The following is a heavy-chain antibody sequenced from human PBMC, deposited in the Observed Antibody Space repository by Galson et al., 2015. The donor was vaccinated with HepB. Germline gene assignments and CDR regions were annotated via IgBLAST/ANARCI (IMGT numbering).Heavy chain of an antibody. V-gene: IGHV3-48*01. CDR3: ARETIKEYLARAGEYYFDY. Sequence: SLRLSCAASGFTFSSYSMSWVRQAPGEGLEWVSYISSSSSTIYYADSVKGRFTISRDNAKNSLYLQMNSLRAEDTAVYYCARETIKEYLARAGEYYFDYWGQGTLVTVSS. CDR1: GFTFSSYS. J-gene: IGHJ4*02. CDR2: ISSSSSTI. D-gene: IGHD2-2*01.